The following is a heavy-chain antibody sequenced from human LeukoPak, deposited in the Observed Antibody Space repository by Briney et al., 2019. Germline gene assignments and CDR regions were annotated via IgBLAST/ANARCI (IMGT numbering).Heavy chain of an antibody. V-gene: IGHV1-8*01. Sequence: ASVKVSCKASGYAFTSYDINWVRQATGQGLEWMGWMNPNSGNTGYAQKFQGRVTLTRSTSMSTAYMELSSLRSEDTAVYYCTRGHYSDSSGHYYLAPFDYWGQGTLVTVSS. D-gene: IGHD3-22*01. J-gene: IGHJ4*02. CDR3: TRGHYSDSSGHYYLAPFDY. CDR2: MNPNSGNT. CDR1: GYAFTSYD.